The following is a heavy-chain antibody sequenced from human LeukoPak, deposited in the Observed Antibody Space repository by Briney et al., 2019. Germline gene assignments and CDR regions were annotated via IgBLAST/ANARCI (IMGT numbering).Heavy chain of an antibody. CDR1: GFTFSSYA. J-gene: IGHJ4*02. CDR2: ISYDGSNK. V-gene: IGHV3-30-3*01. CDR3: ARDSSGYYFWGFLGGFDY. D-gene: IGHD3-22*01. Sequence: PGGSLRLSCAASGFTFSSYAMHWVRQAPGKGLEWVAVISYDGSNKYYADSVKGRFTISRDNSKNTLYLQMNSLRAEDTAVYYCARDSSGYYFWGFLGGFDYWGQGTLVTVSS.